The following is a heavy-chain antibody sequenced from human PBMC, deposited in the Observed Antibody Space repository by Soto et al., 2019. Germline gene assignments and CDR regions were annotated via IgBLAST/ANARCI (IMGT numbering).Heavy chain of an antibody. J-gene: IGHJ4*02. CDR2: IYYSGST. CDR1: GGSISSGGYF. D-gene: IGHD1-1*01. V-gene: IGHV4-31*03. CDR3: ARHSSSERLIDY. Sequence: SETLSLTCTVSGGSISSGGYFWSWIRQHPGKGLEWIGYIYYSGSTYYNPSLKSRVTISVDTSKNQFSLKLSSVTAADTAVYYCARHSSSERLIDYWGQGTLVTVSS.